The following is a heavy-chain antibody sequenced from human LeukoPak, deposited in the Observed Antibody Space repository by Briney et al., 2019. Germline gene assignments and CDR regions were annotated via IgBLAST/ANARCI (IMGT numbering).Heavy chain of an antibody. D-gene: IGHD2-2*01. V-gene: IGHV3-15*01. Sequence: GGSLRLSCAASGFTFSNAWMSWVRQAPGKGLEWVGRVKSKTDGGTTDYAAPVKGRFTISRDDSKNTLYLQMSSLKTEDTAVYYCTTVEVVVVPAASRYGMDVWGQGTTVTVSS. J-gene: IGHJ6*02. CDR1: GFTFSNAW. CDR2: VKSKTDGGTT. CDR3: TTVEVVVVPAASRYGMDV.